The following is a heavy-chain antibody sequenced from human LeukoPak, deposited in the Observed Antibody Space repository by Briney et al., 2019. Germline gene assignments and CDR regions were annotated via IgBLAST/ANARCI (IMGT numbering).Heavy chain of an antibody. Sequence: QPGGSLRLSCAASGFTFSNYAMHGVRQAPGEGLEWVAVISNEGGNTYYADSVKGRFTISRDNSKNTLYLQLNSLRAEDTSVYYCARDSTYYYASGSSGPHYFDYWGQGTLVTVSS. J-gene: IGHJ4*02. D-gene: IGHD3-10*01. CDR1: GFTFSNYA. CDR2: ISNEGGNT. CDR3: ARDSTYYYASGSSGPHYFDY. V-gene: IGHV3-30*01.